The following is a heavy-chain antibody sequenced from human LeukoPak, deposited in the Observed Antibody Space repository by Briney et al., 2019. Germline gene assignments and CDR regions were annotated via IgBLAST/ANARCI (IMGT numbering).Heavy chain of an antibody. J-gene: IGHJ3*02. CDR2: IWSDGNNK. CDR1: GFTFSSYA. V-gene: IGHV3-33*08. CDR3: ARERGPYDAFDI. Sequence: GGSLRLSCAASGFTFSSYAMHWVRQAPGKGLEWVTAIWSDGNNKFYVDSVRGRFTISRDNSKNTLDLQLNSLRAEDTAMYYCARERGPYDAFDIWGQGTMVTVSS.